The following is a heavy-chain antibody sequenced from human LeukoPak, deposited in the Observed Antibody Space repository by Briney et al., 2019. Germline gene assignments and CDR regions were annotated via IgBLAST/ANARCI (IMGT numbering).Heavy chain of an antibody. CDR2: INYRGSA. D-gene: IGHD4-23*01. CDR1: GGSISSYW. V-gene: IGHV4-59*01. J-gene: IGHJ1*01. Sequence: PSDTLSLTCTVSGGSISSYWWSWIRQPPGKALEWIGYINYRGSANHNPSLNSRASISIDTPKNQFSLNLRSVTAADTAVYYCASQIELYGGFANWGLGTLVTVSS. CDR3: ASQIELYGGFAN.